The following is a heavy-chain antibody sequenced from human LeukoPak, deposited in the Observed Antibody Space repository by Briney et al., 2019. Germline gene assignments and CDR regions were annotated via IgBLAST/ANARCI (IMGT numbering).Heavy chain of an antibody. CDR2: IYTSGST. D-gene: IGHD3-22*01. V-gene: IGHV4-4*07. Sequence: SETLSLTCTVSGGSISSYYWSWIRQPAGKGLEWIGRIYTSGSTNYNPSLRSRVTMSVDTSKNQFSLKPSSVTAADTAVYYCARDGYYYDSSGYYRFDYWGQGALVTVSS. J-gene: IGHJ4*02. CDR3: ARDGYYYDSSGYYRFDY. CDR1: GGSISSYY.